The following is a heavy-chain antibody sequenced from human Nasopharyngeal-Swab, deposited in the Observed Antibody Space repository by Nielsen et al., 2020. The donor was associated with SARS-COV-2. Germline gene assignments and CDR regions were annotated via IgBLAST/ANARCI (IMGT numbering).Heavy chain of an antibody. D-gene: IGHD3-3*01. CDR2: ISYDGRNK. CDR3: ASPTIFGVIALDY. Sequence: GESLKISCAASGFPFRRYGMHWVLQAPGKGLEWVAVISYDGRNKYYADSVKGRFTISRDNSKNTLYLQMNSLRAEDTAVYYCASPTIFGVIALDYWGQGTLVTVSS. V-gene: IGHV3-30*03. CDR1: GFPFRRYG. J-gene: IGHJ4*02.